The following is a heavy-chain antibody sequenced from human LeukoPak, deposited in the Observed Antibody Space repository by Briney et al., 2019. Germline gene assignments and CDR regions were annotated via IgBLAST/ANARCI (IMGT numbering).Heavy chain of an antibody. CDR2: IRYDGSNK. J-gene: IGHJ4*02. D-gene: IGHD4-17*01. CDR3: AKAKLTTVTEYYFDY. V-gene: IGHV3-30*02. CDR1: GFTFSTYG. Sequence: SGGSLRLSCAASGFTFSTYGMHRVRQAPGKGLEWVAFIRYDGSNKYYADSVKGRFTISRDNSKNTLYLQMNSLRAEDTAVYYCAKAKLTTVTEYYFDYWGQGTLVTVSS.